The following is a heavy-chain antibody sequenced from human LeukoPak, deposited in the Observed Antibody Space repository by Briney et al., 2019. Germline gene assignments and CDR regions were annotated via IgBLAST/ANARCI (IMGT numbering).Heavy chain of an antibody. Sequence: ASVKVSCTASGYTFTSYDINWVRQATGQGLEWMGWMNPNSGNTGYAQKFQGRVTMTRNTSISTAYMELSSLRSEDTAVYYCARRESKYYYGSGSYFNWFDPWGQGTLVTVSS. V-gene: IGHV1-8*01. D-gene: IGHD3-10*01. CDR2: MNPNSGNT. J-gene: IGHJ5*02. CDR1: GYTFTSYD. CDR3: ARRESKYYYGSGSYFNWFDP.